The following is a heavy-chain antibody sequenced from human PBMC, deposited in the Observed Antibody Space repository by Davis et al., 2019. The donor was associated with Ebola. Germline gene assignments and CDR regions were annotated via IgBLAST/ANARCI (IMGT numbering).Heavy chain of an antibody. J-gene: IGHJ2*01. Sequence: GESLKISCAASGITFSSYWMHWVRQAPGKGLEWVSVIYSGGSTYYADSVKGRFTISRDHSKNTLYLQLNSRRTEDTAVYYCARILWWSSRGSGRYFELWGRGTLVTVSS. CDR3: ARILWWSSRGSGRYFEL. D-gene: IGHD2-21*01. CDR1: GITFSSYW. V-gene: IGHV3-53*01. CDR2: IYSGGST.